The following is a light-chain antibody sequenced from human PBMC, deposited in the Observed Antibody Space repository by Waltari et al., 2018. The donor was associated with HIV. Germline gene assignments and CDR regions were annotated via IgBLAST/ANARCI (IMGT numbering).Light chain of an antibody. CDR2: AVS. J-gene: IGKJ5*01. CDR3: LQTIQLPLT. V-gene: IGKV2D-29*02. CDR1: QRLLHSDGVTY. Sequence: IVVTQTPLSLSVTPGQPASLSCQSSQRLLHSDGVTYLYWYLQKPGQSPQLLIYAVSNRFSGVPERFSGSGSGTDFTLKISRVEAEDVGIYYCLQTIQLPLTFGQGTRLEIK.